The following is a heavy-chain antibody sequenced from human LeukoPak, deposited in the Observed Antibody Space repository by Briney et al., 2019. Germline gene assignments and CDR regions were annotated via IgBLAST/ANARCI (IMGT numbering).Heavy chain of an antibody. CDR2: IKQDGSEK. CDR1: GFTFSNYW. Sequence: SGGSLRLSCVASGFTFSNYWMSWVRQAPGKGLEWVANIKQDGSEKHYVDSVKGRFIISRDNAKNSLYLQMNSLRAEDTAVYYCAKVDYDFWSGYHRFDPWGQGTLVTVSS. J-gene: IGHJ5*02. V-gene: IGHV3-7*03. D-gene: IGHD3-3*01. CDR3: AKVDYDFWSGYHRFDP.